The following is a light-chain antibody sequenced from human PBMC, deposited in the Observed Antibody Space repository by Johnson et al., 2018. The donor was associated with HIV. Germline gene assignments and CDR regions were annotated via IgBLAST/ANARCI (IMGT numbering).Light chain of an antibody. Sequence: QSVLTQPPSVSAAPGQTVTISCSGSSSNVGSSFLSWYRQVPGTAPKLLIYDNNKRPSGIPGRFSGFKSGPSAPLGITVLQTGDEADYYCGTWDRSLSALFGTGTKVTVL. CDR1: SSNVGSSF. CDR3: GTWDRSLSAL. J-gene: IGLJ1*01. CDR2: DNN. V-gene: IGLV1-51*01.